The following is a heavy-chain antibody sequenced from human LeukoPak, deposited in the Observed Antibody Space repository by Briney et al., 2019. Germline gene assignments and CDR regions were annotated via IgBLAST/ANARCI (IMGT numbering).Heavy chain of an antibody. D-gene: IGHD3-22*01. Sequence: ASVKVSCKASGYTFTSYGISWVRQAPGQGLEWVGWISAYNGNTNYAQKLQGRATMTTDTSTSTAYMELRSLRSDDTAVYYCARIYYYDSSADAFDIWGQGTMVTVSS. CDR2: ISAYNGNT. J-gene: IGHJ3*02. V-gene: IGHV1-18*01. CDR3: ARIYYYDSSADAFDI. CDR1: GYTFTSYG.